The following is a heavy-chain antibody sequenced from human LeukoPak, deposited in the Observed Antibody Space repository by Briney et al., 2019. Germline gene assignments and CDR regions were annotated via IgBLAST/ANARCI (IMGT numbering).Heavy chain of an antibody. CDR3: ARGFGGSYGD. J-gene: IGHJ4*02. V-gene: IGHV3-48*02. Sequence: PGGSLRLSCAASGFTFSTYSMNWVRQAPGKGLEWVSHISGSGSTMPYADSVKGRFTISRDNAKNSLYLQMNSLRDEDTAVYYCARGFGGSYGDWGQGTLVTVSS. CDR2: ISGSGSTM. CDR1: GFTFSTYS. D-gene: IGHD1-26*01.